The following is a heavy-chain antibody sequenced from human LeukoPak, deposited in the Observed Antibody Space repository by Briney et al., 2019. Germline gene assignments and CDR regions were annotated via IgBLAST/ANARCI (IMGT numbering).Heavy chain of an antibody. V-gene: IGHV4-39*01. J-gene: IGHJ3*02. Sequence: SETLSLTCTVSGGSISNSNYYWGWIRQPPGKGLEWIWSIYYTGRSTYYNPSLKSGVTISIDTSKNQFSLKLSSVTAADTAVFYCARLPYYDILTGPVNAFDIWGQGTMVTVSS. CDR1: GGSISNSNYY. CDR2: IYYTGRST. CDR3: ARLPYYDILTGPVNAFDI. D-gene: IGHD3-9*01.